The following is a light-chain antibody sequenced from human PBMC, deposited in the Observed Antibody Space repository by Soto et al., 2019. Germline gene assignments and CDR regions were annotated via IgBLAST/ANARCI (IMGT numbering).Light chain of an antibody. CDR3: QQYGSSPYT. V-gene: IGKV3-20*01. CDR1: QSVTKNF. Sequence: ENVLTQSPGTLSLSPGEGATLSCRASQSVTKNFLAWYQQTPGQAPRLLIYGASSRPGGIPDRFSGSGSGTDFTLTMPRLEPENVAVYYCQQYGSSPYTFGQGTKVEIK. CDR2: GAS. J-gene: IGKJ2*01.